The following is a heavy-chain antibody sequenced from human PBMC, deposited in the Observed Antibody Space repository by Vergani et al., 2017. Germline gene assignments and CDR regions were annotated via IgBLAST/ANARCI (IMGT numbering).Heavy chain of an antibody. J-gene: IGHJ6*02. CDR3: AKELSLDTALVMYYYYYGMDV. CDR1: GFTFSSYG. V-gene: IGHV3-30*18. CDR2: ISYDGSNK. D-gene: IGHD5-18*01. Sequence: QVQLVESGGGVVQPGRSLRLSCAASGFTFSSYGMHWVRQAPGKGLEWVAVISYDGSNKYYADSVKGRFTISRDNSKNTLYLQMNSLRAEDTAVYYCAKELSLDTALVMYYYYYGMDVWGQGTTVTVS.